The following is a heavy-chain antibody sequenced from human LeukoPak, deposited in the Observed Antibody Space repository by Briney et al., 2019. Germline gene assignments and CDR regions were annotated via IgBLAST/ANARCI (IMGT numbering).Heavy chain of an antibody. CDR3: ATEKDPRRYGLGSYCDY. V-gene: IGHV1-46*03. J-gene: IGHJ4*02. CDR1: GYTFTSYY. CDR2: INPSGGST. Sequence: ASVKVSCKASGYTFTSYYMHWVRQAPGQGLEWMGIINPSGGSTSYAQKFQGRVTMTRDTSTSTVYMELSSLRSEDTAVYYCATEKDPRRYGLGSYCDYWGQGPLVTVSS. D-gene: IGHD3-10*01.